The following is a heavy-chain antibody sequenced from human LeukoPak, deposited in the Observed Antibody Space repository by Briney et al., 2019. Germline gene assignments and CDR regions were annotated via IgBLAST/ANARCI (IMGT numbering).Heavy chain of an antibody. J-gene: IGHJ4*02. CDR1: GYTFTSYG. CDR3: ARADYCSSTSCPPHYFDY. V-gene: IGHV1-18*01. CDR2: IRAYKGNT. Sequence: ASVNVSCKASGYTFTSYGISWVRQAPGRGREWMGWIRAYKGNTNYAQKLQGRVTMATDTSTSTAYMELRSLTSDDTAVYYCARADYCSSTSCPPHYFDYWGQGTLVTVSS. D-gene: IGHD2-2*01.